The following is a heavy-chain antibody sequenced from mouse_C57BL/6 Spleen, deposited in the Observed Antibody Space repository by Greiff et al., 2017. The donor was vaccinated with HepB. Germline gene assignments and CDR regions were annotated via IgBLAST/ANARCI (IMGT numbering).Heavy chain of an antibody. D-gene: IGHD1-1*01. J-gene: IGHJ2*01. Sequence: DVQLQESGPGLVKPSQSLSLTCSVTGYSITSGYYWNWIRQFPGNKLEWMGYISYDGSNNYNPSLKNRISITRDTSKNQFFLKLNSVTTEDTATYYCARESGGTPFDYWGQGTTLTVSS. CDR2: ISYDGSN. V-gene: IGHV3-6*01. CDR1: GYSITSGYY. CDR3: ARESGGTPFDY.